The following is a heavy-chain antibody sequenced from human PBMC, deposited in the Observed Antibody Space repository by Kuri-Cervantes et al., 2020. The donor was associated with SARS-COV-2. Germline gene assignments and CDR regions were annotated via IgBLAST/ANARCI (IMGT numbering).Heavy chain of an antibody. J-gene: IGHJ6*02. Sequence: GGSLRLSCVASGFTVNAYGLTWVRQAPGKGLEWVASISTISTNIFYADSVKGRFTISRDNAKTSMYLQMNSLRPEDTAVYYCARDIPKITLILIAIFKESYAMDVWGQGTTVTVSS. V-gene: IGHV3-21*06. CDR1: GFTVNAYG. CDR3: ARDIPKITLILIAIFKESYAMDV. D-gene: IGHD3-22*01. CDR2: ISTISTNI.